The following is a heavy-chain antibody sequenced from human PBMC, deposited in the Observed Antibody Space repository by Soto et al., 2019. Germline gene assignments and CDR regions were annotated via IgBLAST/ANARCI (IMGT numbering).Heavy chain of an antibody. Sequence: HPGGSLRLSCAASGFTVSSNYMSWVRQAPGKGLEWVSVIYSGGSTYYADSVKGRFTISRDNSKNTLYLQMNSLRAEDTAVYYCAKPTGVYYYYYGMDVWGQGTTVTVSS. CDR2: IYSGGST. V-gene: IGHV3-53*05. D-gene: IGHD3-10*01. J-gene: IGHJ6*02. CDR1: GFTVSSNY. CDR3: AKPTGVYYYYYGMDV.